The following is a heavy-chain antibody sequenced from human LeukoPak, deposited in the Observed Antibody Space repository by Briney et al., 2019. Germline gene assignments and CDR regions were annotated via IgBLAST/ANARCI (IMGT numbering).Heavy chain of an antibody. CDR1: GFTLSSYE. V-gene: IGHV3-30*02. D-gene: IGHD1-1*01. CDR3: AKEYGYDYNYYYSMDV. CDR2: IRYDGSNK. J-gene: IGHJ6*03. Sequence: GGSLRLSCTASGFTLSSYEMSWIRQAPGKGLEWVAFIRYDGSNKYHADSVKGRFTISRDNSKNTVYLQMNSLRAEDTAVYFCAKEYGYDYNYYYSMDVWGKGTTVTISS.